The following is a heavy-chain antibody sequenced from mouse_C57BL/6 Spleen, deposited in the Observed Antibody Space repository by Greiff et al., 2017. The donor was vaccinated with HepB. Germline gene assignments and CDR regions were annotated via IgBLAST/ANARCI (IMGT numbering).Heavy chain of an antibody. CDR2: INHYNGDT. D-gene: IGHD2-2*01. V-gene: IGHV1-20*01. CDR1: GYSFTGYF. J-gene: IGHJ1*03. Sequence: VQLQQSGPELVKPGDSVKISCKASGYSFTGYFMNWVMQSHGKRLEWIGRINHYNGDTFYNQKFKGKATLTVDKSSSTGHMEIRSRTSQDSTDYNCARRHGYPNRYIDVWGTGTTVTVSS. CDR3: ARRHGYPNRYIDV.